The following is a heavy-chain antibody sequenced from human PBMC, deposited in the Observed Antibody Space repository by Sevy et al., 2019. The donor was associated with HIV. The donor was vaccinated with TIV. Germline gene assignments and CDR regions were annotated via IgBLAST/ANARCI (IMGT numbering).Heavy chain of an antibody. V-gene: IGHV4-59*01. D-gene: IGHD6-13*01. CDR2: IYYSGST. CDR3: ARAPLRGRSWALDYYYYGMDV. J-gene: IGHJ6*02. Sequence: SETLSLTCTVSGGSISSYYWSWIRQPPGKGLEWIGYIYYSGSTNYNPSLKSRVTISVDTSKNQFSLKLSSVTAADTAVYYCARAPLRGRSWALDYYYYGMDVWGQWTTVTVSS. CDR1: GGSISSYY.